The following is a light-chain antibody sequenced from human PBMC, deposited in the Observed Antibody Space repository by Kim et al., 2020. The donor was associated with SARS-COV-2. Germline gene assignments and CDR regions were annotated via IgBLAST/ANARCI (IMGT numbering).Light chain of an antibody. CDR1: NVGTKN. Sequence: VALGKTARITCGGNNVGTKNVHWYQQRPGQAPVLVIYRDSNRPSGIPERFSGSNSGNTATLTISRAQAGDEADYYCQVWDSRTVVFGGGTQLTVL. J-gene: IGLJ2*01. CDR3: QVWDSRTVV. V-gene: IGLV3-9*01. CDR2: RDS.